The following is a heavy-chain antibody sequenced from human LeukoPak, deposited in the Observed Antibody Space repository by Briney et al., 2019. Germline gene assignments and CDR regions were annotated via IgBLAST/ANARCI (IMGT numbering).Heavy chain of an antibody. D-gene: IGHD2-15*01. CDR3: AREAPPNSSGGSCYGSYYYYMDV. CDR2: TYYRSKWYN. V-gene: IGHV6-1*01. Sequence: QTLSLTCAISGDSASSNSAAWNWIRQSPSRGLEWLGRTYYRSKWYNDYAVSVKSRITINPDTSKNQFSLQLNSVTPEDTAVYYCAREAPPNSSGGSCYGSYYYYMDVWGKGTTVTVSS. CDR1: GDSASSNSAA. J-gene: IGHJ6*03.